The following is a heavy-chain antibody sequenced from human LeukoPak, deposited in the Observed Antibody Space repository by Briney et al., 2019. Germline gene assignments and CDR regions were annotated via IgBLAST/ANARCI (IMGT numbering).Heavy chain of an antibody. CDR2: ISTYNGNT. D-gene: IGHD1-1*01. J-gene: IGHJ4*02. CDR1: GYTFTTYA. Sequence: GASVKVSCEASGYTFTTYAISWVRQAPGQGLEWMGWISTYNGNTNYAQKLQGRVTMTTDTSTSTAYMELRSLRSDDTAVYYCARTTGTTKLYGYYSDYWGQGTLVTVSS. V-gene: IGHV1-18*01. CDR3: ARTTGTTKLYGYYSDY.